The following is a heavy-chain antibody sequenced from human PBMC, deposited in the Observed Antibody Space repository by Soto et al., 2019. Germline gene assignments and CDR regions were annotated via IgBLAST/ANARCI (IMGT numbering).Heavy chain of an antibody. CDR3: ARVIDSSGWYSNEFDI. J-gene: IGHJ3*02. V-gene: IGHV6-1*01. D-gene: IGHD6-19*01. CDR1: GDSVSSNSAA. Sequence: SQTLSLTCAISGDSVSSNSAAWNWIRQSPSRGLEWLGRTYYRSKWYNDYAVSVKSRITINPDTSKNQFSLQLNSVTPEDTAVYYCARVIDSSGWYSNEFDIWGPGTMVTVSS. CDR2: TYYRSKWYN.